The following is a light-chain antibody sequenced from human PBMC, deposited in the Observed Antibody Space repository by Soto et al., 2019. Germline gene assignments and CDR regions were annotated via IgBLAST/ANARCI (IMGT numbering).Light chain of an antibody. J-gene: IGKJ5*01. CDR3: QQFNSYPLIT. V-gene: IGKV1-13*02. Sequence: AIQVTQSPSSLPASVGDRVTITCRASQGISSALAWYQQKPGKAPKLLIYDASSLESGVPSRFSGSGSGTDFTLTISSLQPEDFATSYCQQFNSYPLITFGQGTRLEIK. CDR1: QGISSA. CDR2: DAS.